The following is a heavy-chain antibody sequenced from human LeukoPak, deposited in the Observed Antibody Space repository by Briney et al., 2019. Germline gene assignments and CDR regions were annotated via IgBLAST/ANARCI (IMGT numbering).Heavy chain of an antibody. D-gene: IGHD1-26*01. V-gene: IGHV3-23*01. J-gene: IGHJ4*02. CDR3: AKDLKNDGKWEVDY. CDR2: IYSVDDGETT. Sequence: PGGSLRLSCVTSGFVFRRYTMNWVRQAPGKGLEWVPGIYSVDDGETTHYTDSVKGRFTISRDNSKSTVYLQMDSLRVEDTAIYYCAKDLKNDGKWEVDYWGQGTPVTVSS. CDR1: GFVFRRYT.